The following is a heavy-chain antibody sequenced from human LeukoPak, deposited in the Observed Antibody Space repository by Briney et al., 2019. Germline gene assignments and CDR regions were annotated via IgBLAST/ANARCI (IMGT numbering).Heavy chain of an antibody. CDR3: ARSHDSSGYSFDY. V-gene: IGHV1-8*01. D-gene: IGHD3-22*01. CDR1: GYTFTSYD. J-gene: IGHJ4*02. Sequence: ASVTVSWTASGYTFTSYDINWVRQATEQGLEWMGWMNPNSGNTGYAQKFQGRVTMTRNTSISTAYMELSSLRSEDTAVYYCARSHDSSGYSFDYWGQGTLVTVSS. CDR2: MNPNSGNT.